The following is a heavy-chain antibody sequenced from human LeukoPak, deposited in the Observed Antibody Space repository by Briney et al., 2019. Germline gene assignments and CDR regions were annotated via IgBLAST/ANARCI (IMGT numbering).Heavy chain of an antibody. J-gene: IGHJ4*02. V-gene: IGHV3-23*01. CDR2: ISGSGGST. Sequence: GGSLRLSCAASGFTFSSYAMSWVRQAPGKGLEWVSAISGSGGSTYYADSVKGRFTISRDNSKNTLYLQMNSLRAEDTAVYYCARYYYDSSGYYPSDYWGQGTLVTVSS. CDR3: ARYYYDSSGYYPSDY. D-gene: IGHD3-22*01. CDR1: GFTFSSYA.